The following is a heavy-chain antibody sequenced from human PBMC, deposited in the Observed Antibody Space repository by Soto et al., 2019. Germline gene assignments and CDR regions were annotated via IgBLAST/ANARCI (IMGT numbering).Heavy chain of an antibody. CDR3: ARREGGIIHSNNPYYSPLAV. J-gene: IGHJ6*03. CDR2: IVPIFGTT. D-gene: IGHD3-16*02. Sequence: QVKLVQSGAEAKKPGSSVKVSCKASGGTFSRYSISWVRQAPGQGLEWMGGIVPIFGTTNYAQKFQGRVTFTADESTRTSYMELRGFRLGDTAANYCARREGGIIHSNNPYYSPLAVGGKGTPGTVPS. V-gene: IGHV1-69*01. CDR1: GGTFSRYS.